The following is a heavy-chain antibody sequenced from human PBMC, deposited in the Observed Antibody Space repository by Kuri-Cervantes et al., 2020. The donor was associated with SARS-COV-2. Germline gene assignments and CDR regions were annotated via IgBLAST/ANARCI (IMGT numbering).Heavy chain of an antibody. J-gene: IGHJ3*02. CDR1: GGSISSSSYY. V-gene: IGHV4-39*07. CDR2: IYYSGST. D-gene: IGHD5-18*01. CDR3: ARRVQLWPYDAFDI. Sequence: SETLSLTCTVSGGSISSSSYYWGWIRQPPGKGLEWIGSIYYSGSTYYNPSLKSRVTISVDTSKNQFSLKLSSVTAADTAVYYCARRVQLWPYDAFDIWGQGTMVTVSS.